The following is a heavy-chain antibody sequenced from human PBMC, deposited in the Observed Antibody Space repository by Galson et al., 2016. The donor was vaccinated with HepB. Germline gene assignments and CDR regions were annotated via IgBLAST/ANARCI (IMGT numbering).Heavy chain of an antibody. Sequence: SLRLSCAASGFTFSSYAMHWVRQAPGKGLEWVAVISYDGSSKYYADSVKGRFTISRDNSKNTLCLQMNSLRAEDTAVYYCAREVVPAANGYYYCGMDVWGQGTTVTVSS. J-gene: IGHJ6*02. CDR3: AREVVPAANGYYYCGMDV. CDR2: ISYDGSSK. V-gene: IGHV3-30-3*01. D-gene: IGHD2-2*01. CDR1: GFTFSSYA.